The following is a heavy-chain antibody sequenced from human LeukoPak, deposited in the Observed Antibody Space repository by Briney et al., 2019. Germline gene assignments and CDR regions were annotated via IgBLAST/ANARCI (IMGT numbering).Heavy chain of an antibody. V-gene: IGHV3-53*01. CDR1: GFTFSDYY. J-gene: IGHJ5*02. D-gene: IGHD2-15*01. CDR3: ARDHGSLGWFDP. Sequence: QAGGSLRLSCAASGFTFSDYYMSWIRQAPGKGLEWVSVMYTGGSIYYADSVKGRFTISRDNSKNTLYLQMNSLRAEDTAVYYCARDHGSLGWFDPWGQGTLVTVSS. CDR2: MYTGGSI.